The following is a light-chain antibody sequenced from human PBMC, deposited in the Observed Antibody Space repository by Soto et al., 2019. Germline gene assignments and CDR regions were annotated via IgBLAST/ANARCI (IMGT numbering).Light chain of an antibody. J-gene: IGLJ1*01. CDR1: SSDVGGYSY. CDR3: ASYTTSSTYV. CDR2: DVS. Sequence: SALTQPASGSGSPGQSIAISCTGTSSDVGGYSYVSWYQQQPGKAPKLVISDVSNRPSGVSDRFSGSKSGNTASLTISGLQTEDEADYYCASYTTSSTYVFGTGTKVTVL. V-gene: IGLV2-14*01.